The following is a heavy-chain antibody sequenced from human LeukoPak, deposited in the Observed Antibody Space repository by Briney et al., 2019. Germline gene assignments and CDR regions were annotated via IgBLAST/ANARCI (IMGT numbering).Heavy chain of an antibody. D-gene: IGHD2-2*01. CDR3: ARGQVPAARGYNWFDP. CDR2: INARGDT. J-gene: IGHJ5*02. Sequence: SETLSPTCAVYGWSFNDCYWNWIRQPPGKGLEWIGEINARGDTSYNPSLKSRVTISVDTSKKQFSLRLTSMIAADTALYYCARGQVPAARGYNWFDPWGQGTLVTVSS. V-gene: IGHV4-34*01. CDR1: GWSFNDCY.